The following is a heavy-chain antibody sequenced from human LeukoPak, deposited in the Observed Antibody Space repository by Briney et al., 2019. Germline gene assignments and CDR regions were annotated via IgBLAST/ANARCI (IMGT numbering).Heavy chain of an antibody. CDR1: GLTVSNVF. J-gene: IGHJ4*02. V-gene: IGHV3-15*07. D-gene: IGHD3-10*01. Sequence: GGSLRPSCAVSGLTVSNVFLNRVRQAAGKGLEWVGRIKSKIDGGTTDYAAPVKGRFTISRDDSKKMLYLQMNSLKTEDTAVYYCTTLLKYYSQAFEYWGQGTLVTVSS. CDR3: TTLLKYYSQAFEY. CDR2: IKSKIDGGTT.